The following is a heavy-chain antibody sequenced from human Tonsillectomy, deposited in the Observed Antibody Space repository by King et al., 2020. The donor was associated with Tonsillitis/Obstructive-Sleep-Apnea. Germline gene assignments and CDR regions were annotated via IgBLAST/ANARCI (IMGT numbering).Heavy chain of an antibody. D-gene: IGHD3-22*01. J-gene: IGHJ4*02. CDR3: ARQRGSMIVVAPAFNY. CDR1: GFTFSTYA. CDR2: ILYDGNNK. V-gene: IGHV3-30*04. Sequence: VQLVESGGGVVQPGRSLRLSCAASGFTFSTYAMYWVRQAPGKGLEWVALILYDGNNKFYADSVKGRFTISRDNSKNTLYLQMNSLRPEDTAVYYCARQRGSMIVVAPAFNYWRQGTLVTVSS.